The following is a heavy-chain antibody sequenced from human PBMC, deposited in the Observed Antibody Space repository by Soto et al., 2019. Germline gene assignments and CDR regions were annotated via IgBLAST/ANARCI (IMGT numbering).Heavy chain of an antibody. Sequence: GGSLRLSCKASGFSFSIFGMNWIRQPPGKGLEWVAIIWDGGSNEYYADFVKGRFTISRDNSKNTLYLQLNNLRAEDTAVYFCARDQTDSGGYSEYWGQGTLVTVSS. CDR3: ARDQTDSGGYSEY. CDR1: GFSFSIFG. CDR2: IWDGGSNE. J-gene: IGHJ4*02. V-gene: IGHV3-33*01. D-gene: IGHD3-22*01.